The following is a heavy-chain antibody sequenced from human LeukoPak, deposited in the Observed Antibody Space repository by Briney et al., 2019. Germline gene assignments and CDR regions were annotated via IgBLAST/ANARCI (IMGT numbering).Heavy chain of an antibody. CDR1: GGSISSSSYY. CDR2: IYYSGST. J-gene: IGHJ5*02. V-gene: IGHV4-39*01. Sequence: SETLSLTCTVSGGSISSSSYYWGWIRQPPGKGLEWIGSIYYSGSTYYNPSLKSQVTISVDTSKNQFSLKLSSVTAADTAVYYCARRPLGVPAAGFDPWGQGTLVTVSS. D-gene: IGHD2-2*01. CDR3: ARRPLGVPAAGFDP.